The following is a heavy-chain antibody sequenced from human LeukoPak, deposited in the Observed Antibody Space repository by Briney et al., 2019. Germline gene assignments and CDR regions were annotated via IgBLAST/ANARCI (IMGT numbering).Heavy chain of an antibody. D-gene: IGHD2-8*02. CDR2: ISGSGGNT. CDR3: AKVMDSLGYCTGGVCYRAIDF. J-gene: IGHJ4*02. Sequence: PGGSLRLSCAAPGFTFSSYAMSWVRQAPGKGLEWVSAISGSGGNTYYADSVKGRFTITRDNSKNTLYLQMNSLRAEDTAVYYCAKVMDSLGYCTGGVCYRAIDFWGQGTLVTVSS. V-gene: IGHV3-23*01. CDR1: GFTFSSYA.